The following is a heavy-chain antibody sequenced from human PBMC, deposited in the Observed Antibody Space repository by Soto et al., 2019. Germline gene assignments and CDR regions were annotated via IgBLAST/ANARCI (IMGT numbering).Heavy chain of an antibody. CDR3: ATVPAATYGMDV. CDR2: IYYSGST. J-gene: IGHJ6*02. Sequence: SETLSLTCTGSGGSISSSSYYWGWIRQPPGKGLEWIGSIYYSGSTYYNPSLKSRVTISVDTSKNQFSLKLSSVTAADTAVYYCATVPAATYGMDVWGQGTTVPVSS. V-gene: IGHV4-39*01. CDR1: GGSISSSSYY. D-gene: IGHD2-2*01.